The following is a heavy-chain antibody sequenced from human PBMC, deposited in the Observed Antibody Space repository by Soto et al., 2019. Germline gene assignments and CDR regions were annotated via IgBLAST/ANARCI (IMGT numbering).Heavy chain of an antibody. CDR1: GYTLTELS. J-gene: IGHJ4*02. CDR2: FDPEDGET. Sequence: APVKVSCKVSGYTLTELSMHWVRQAPGKGLEWMGGFDPEDGETIYAQKFQGRVTMTEDTSTDTAYMELSSLRSEDTAVYYCATYPITIFGVVIIGYFDYWGQGTLVTVSS. CDR3: ATYPITIFGVVIIGYFDY. V-gene: IGHV1-24*01. D-gene: IGHD3-3*01.